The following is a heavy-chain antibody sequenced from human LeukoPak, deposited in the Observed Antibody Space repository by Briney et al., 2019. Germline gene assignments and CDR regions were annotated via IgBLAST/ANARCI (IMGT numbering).Heavy chain of an antibody. Sequence: SETLSLTCAVYGGSFSGYYWSWIRQPPGKGLEWIGEISHNGDTNCDPSLKSRFSMSIDTSRSQFSLNLRSVTAADTAVYYCARYVPVRTGTTRASFDHWGQGTLVTVSS. D-gene: IGHD1-1*01. CDR2: ISHNGDT. CDR1: GGSFSGYY. J-gene: IGHJ4*02. CDR3: ARYVPVRTGTTRASFDH. V-gene: IGHV4-34*01.